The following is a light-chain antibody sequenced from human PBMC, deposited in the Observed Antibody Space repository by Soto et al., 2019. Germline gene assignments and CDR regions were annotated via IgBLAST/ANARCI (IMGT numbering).Light chain of an antibody. CDR2: DAS. CDR3: QQYSNWPPVYT. CDR1: QSISNK. Sequence: EILMTQSPATLSVSPGDRATLSCRASQSISNKVAWYQQKPGQPPRLLIYDASTRATGVPARFSGSGSGTEFTLTISSLQSEDFAVYFCQQYSNWPPVYTFGQGTKLDIK. J-gene: IGKJ2*01. V-gene: IGKV3D-15*01.